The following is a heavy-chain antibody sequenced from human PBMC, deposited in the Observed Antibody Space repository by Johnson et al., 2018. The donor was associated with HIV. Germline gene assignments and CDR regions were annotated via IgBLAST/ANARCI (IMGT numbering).Heavy chain of an antibody. CDR1: RFTFITYA. Sequence: VQLVESGGGVVQPGTSLRLSCAASRFTFITYAMHWVRQAPGKGLEWVSGISWNSGSIGYADSVKGRFTISRDNSKNTLYLQMNSLRGGDTAVYYCARDLGLPENAFDLWGRGTMVTVS. CDR2: ISWNSGSI. CDR3: ARDLGLPENAFDL. D-gene: IGHD4-11*01. V-gene: IGHV3-9*01. J-gene: IGHJ3*01.